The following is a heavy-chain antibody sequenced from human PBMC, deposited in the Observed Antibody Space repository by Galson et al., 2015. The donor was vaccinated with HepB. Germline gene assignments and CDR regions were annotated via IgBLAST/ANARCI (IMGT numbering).Heavy chain of an antibody. Sequence: SVKVSCKASGYTFTSYYMHWVQQAPGQGLEWMGIINPSGGSTSYAQKFQGRVTMTRDTSTSTVYMELSSLRSEDTAVYYCARGGAYYYDSSGYSFDYWGQGTLVTVSS. V-gene: IGHV1-46*01. J-gene: IGHJ4*02. CDR2: INPSGGST. D-gene: IGHD3-22*01. CDR3: ARGGAYYYDSSGYSFDY. CDR1: GYTFTSYY.